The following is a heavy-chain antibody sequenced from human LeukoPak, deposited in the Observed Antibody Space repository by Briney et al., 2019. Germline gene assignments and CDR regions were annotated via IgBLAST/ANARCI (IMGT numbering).Heavy chain of an antibody. CDR2: IIPIFGTA. D-gene: IGHD6-6*01. CDR1: GGTFSSYA. V-gene: IGHV1-69*05. Sequence: ASVKVSCKASGGTFSSYAIGWVRQAPGQGLEWMGRIIPIFGTANYAQKFQGRVTITTDESTSTAYMELSSLRSEDTAVYYCASSIGQLVRGDYWGQGTLVTVSP. J-gene: IGHJ4*02. CDR3: ASSIGQLVRGDY.